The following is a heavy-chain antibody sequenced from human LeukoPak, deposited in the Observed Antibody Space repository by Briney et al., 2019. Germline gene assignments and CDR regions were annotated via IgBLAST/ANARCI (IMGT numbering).Heavy chain of an antibody. D-gene: IGHD3-3*01. J-gene: IGHJ4*02. CDR1: GYTFTSYG. CDR2: ISAYNGNT. CDR3: ARDTNYDFWSGYYPPYYFDY. Sequence: ASVKVSCKASGYTFTSYGISWVRQAPGQGLEWMGWISAYNGNTNYAQKLQGRVTMTTDTSTSTAYMGLRSLRSDDTAVYYCARDTNYDFWSGYYPPYYFDYWGQGTLVTVSS. V-gene: IGHV1-18*01.